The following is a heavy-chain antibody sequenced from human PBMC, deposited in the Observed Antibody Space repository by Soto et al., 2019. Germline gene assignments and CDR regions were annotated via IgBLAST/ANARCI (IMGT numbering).Heavy chain of an antibody. J-gene: IGHJ6*03. CDR2: IYYSGST. CDR3: ASDGRIAAAGDLYYYYYMDV. D-gene: IGHD6-13*01. Sequence: PSETLSLTCTVSGGSISSGGYYWSWIRQHPGKGLEWIGYIYYSGSTYYNPSLKSRVTISVDTSKNQFSLKLSSVTAADTAVYYCASDGRIAAAGDLYYYYYMDVWGKRTTVTVSS. V-gene: IGHV4-31*03. CDR1: GGSISSGGYY.